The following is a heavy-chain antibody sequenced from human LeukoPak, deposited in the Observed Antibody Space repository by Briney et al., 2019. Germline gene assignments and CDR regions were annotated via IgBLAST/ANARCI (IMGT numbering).Heavy chain of an antibody. J-gene: IGHJ4*02. V-gene: IGHV4-59*08. CDR2: IYYSGST. Sequence: SETLSLTCTVSGGSISSYYWSWIRQPPGKGLEWIGYIYYSGSTNYNPSLKSRVTISVDTSKNQFSLKLSSVTAADTAVYYCARHSPGIAVAGNFDYCGQGTLVTVSS. CDR1: GGSISSYY. CDR3: ARHSPGIAVAGNFDY. D-gene: IGHD6-19*01.